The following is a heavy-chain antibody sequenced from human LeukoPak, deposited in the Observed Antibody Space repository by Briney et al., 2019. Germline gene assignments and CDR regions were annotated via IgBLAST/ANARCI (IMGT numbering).Heavy chain of an antibody. V-gene: IGHV1-69*13. CDR1: GGTFSSYA. D-gene: IGHD2-2*01. Sequence: ASVKVSCKASGGTFSSYAISWVRQAPGQGLEWMGGIIPIFGTANYAQKFQGRVTITADESTSTAYMELSSLRSEDTAVYYCAGNEGIDVVNYYFDYWGQGTLVTVSS. J-gene: IGHJ4*02. CDR2: IIPIFGTA. CDR3: AGNEGIDVVNYYFDY.